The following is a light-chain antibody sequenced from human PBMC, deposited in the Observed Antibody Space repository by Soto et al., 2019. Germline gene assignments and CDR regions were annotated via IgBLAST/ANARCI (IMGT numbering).Light chain of an antibody. Sequence: DIQMTQSPASLSASVGDSVTITCRASQSISIYLSWYQQKPGKAPKLLINVASTLQGGVPSRFSGSGSGTDFTLAISSLQPEDSATYYCQQSFSTPQTFGGGTRVEIK. J-gene: IGKJ4*01. CDR1: QSISIY. CDR3: QQSFSTPQT. V-gene: IGKV1-39*01. CDR2: VAS.